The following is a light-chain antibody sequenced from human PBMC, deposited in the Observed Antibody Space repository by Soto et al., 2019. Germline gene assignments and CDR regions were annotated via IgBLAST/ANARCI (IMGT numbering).Light chain of an antibody. CDR1: SSDVGGYNY. J-gene: IGLJ1*01. Sequence: QSALTQPASVSGSPGQSITIFCIGTSSDVGGYNYVSWYQQHPGKAPKLMIYEVSNRPSGVSNRFSGSKSGNTASLTISGLQPEDEADYYCNSYTSRNTFVLGTGTKLTVL. CDR2: EVS. V-gene: IGLV2-14*01. CDR3: NSYTSRNTFV.